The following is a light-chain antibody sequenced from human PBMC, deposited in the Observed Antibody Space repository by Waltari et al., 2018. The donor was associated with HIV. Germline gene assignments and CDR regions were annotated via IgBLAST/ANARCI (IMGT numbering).Light chain of an antibody. CDR2: DVI. J-gene: IGLJ2*01. Sequence: QSALTQPASVSGSPGQSITISCTGTSSDVGAYNYVSWYQQHPGKAPKLIIYDVIKRPSGTSIRFSGSKSAITASLTISGLQAEDEADYYCCSYTGSNTFVFGGGTKVTVL. CDR3: CSYTGSNTFV. V-gene: IGLV2-23*02. CDR1: SSDVGAYNY.